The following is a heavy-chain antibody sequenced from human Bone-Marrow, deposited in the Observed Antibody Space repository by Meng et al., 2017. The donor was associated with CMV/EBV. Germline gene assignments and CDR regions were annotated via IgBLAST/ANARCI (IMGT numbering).Heavy chain of an antibody. Sequence: SETLSLTCAISGDSVSGNSVAWNWIRQSPSRGLEWLGRTYYRSKWYSEFAVSVKSRINISPDTSTNQFSLQLDSVTHEDTAVYYCTRGADYYGAGGFDSWGQGTLVTVSS. D-gene: IGHD3-10*01. V-gene: IGHV6-1*01. CDR3: TRGADYYGAGGFDS. J-gene: IGHJ5*01. CDR1: GDSVSGNSVA. CDR2: TYYRSKWYS.